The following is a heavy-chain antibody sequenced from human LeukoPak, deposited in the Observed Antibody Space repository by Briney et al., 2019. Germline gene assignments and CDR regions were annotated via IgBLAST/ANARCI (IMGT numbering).Heavy chain of an antibody. CDR3: AKPQGSSWYESDY. Sequence: GGSLRLSCAASGFTFSSYAMSWVRQAPGEGLEWVSAISGSGGSTYYADSVKGRFTISRDNSKNTLYLQMNSLRAEDTAVYYCAKPQGSSWYESDYWGQGTLVTVSS. D-gene: IGHD6-13*01. J-gene: IGHJ4*02. CDR2: ISGSGGST. V-gene: IGHV3-23*01. CDR1: GFTFSSYA.